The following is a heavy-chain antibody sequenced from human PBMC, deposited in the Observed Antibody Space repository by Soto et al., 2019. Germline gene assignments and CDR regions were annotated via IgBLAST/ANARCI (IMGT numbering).Heavy chain of an antibody. Sequence: SETLSLTCAVSGGSISSGGYSWSWIRQPPGKGLEWIGYIYHSGSTYYNPSLKSRVTISVDRSKNQFSLKLSSVTAADTAVYYCASLRQYYYGSGSPRAFDPWGQGTLVTVSP. V-gene: IGHV4-30-2*01. CDR2: IYHSGST. D-gene: IGHD3-10*01. CDR1: GGSISSGGYS. J-gene: IGHJ5*02. CDR3: ASLRQYYYGSGSPRAFDP.